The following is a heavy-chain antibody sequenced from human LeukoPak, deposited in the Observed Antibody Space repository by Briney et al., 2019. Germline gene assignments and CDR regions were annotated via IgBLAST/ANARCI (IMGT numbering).Heavy chain of an antibody. Sequence: SQTLSLTCTVSGGSISSGGYYWSWIRQHPGKGLEWIGYIYYSGSTYYNPSLKSRVTISVDTSKNQFSLKLSSVTAADTAVYYCAREQYCSSTSCYFIPARNGMDVWGQGTTVTVSS. D-gene: IGHD2-2*01. CDR1: GGSISSGGYY. CDR3: AREQYCSSTSCYFIPARNGMDV. V-gene: IGHV4-31*03. CDR2: IYYSGST. J-gene: IGHJ6*02.